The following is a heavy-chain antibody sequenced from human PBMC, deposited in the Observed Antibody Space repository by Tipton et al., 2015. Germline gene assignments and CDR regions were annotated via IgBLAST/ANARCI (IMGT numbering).Heavy chain of an antibody. CDR1: GFTFDDYG. CDR2: IDWNGGRT. V-gene: IGHV3-20*04. Sequence: SLRLSCAASGFTFDDYGMTWVRQAPGKGLEWVAGIDWNGGRTGYADSVKGRFIISRDNAQNSLFLQLNSLTAEDTAFYYCAREGSSWYFGVYWGQGTLGSVSS. CDR3: AREGSSWYFGVY. J-gene: IGHJ4*02. D-gene: IGHD6-13*01.